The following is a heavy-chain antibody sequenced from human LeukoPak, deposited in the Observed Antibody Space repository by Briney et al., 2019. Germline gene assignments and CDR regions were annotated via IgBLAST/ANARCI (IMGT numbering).Heavy chain of an antibody. Sequence: PGKSLRLSCAASGFTFYSYGLHCVRQAPGKGLEWVSFISFDGSNTYYADFVKGRFTISRDNSKNTLYLQMNSLGPEDTAIYFCAKGSGSPDHWGQGTLVIVSS. V-gene: IGHV3-30*18. D-gene: IGHD3-10*01. J-gene: IGHJ4*02. CDR2: ISFDGSNT. CDR3: AKGSGSPDH. CDR1: GFTFYSYG.